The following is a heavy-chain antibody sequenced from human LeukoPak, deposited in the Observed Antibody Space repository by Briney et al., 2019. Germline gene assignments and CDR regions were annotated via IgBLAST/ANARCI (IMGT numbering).Heavy chain of an antibody. V-gene: IGHV4-34*01. J-gene: IGHJ4*02. CDR1: GGSFSGYY. Sequence: SETLSLTCAVYGGSFSGYYWSWIRQPPGKGLEWIGEINHSGSTNYNPSLKSRVTISVDTSKNQFSLKLSSVTAADTAVYYCASGFLEWLFLFDYWGQGTLVTVSS. D-gene: IGHD3-3*01. CDR2: INHSGST. CDR3: ASGFLEWLFLFDY.